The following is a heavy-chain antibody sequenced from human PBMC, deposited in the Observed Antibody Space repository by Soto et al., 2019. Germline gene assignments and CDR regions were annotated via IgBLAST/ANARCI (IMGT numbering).Heavy chain of an antibody. V-gene: IGHV1-18*01. CDR2: ISAYNGNT. D-gene: IGHD2-8*01. Sequence: ASVKVSCKASGYTFTSYGISWVRQAPGQGLEWMGWISAYNGNTNYAQKLQGRVTMTTDTSTSTAYMELRSLRSDDTAVYYCAGEGSIVLMVYATNYYYYGMDVWGQGTTVTVSS. J-gene: IGHJ6*02. CDR3: AGEGSIVLMVYATNYYYYGMDV. CDR1: GYTFTSYG.